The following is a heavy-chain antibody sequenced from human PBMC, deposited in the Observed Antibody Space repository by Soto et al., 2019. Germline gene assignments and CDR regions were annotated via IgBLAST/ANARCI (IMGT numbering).Heavy chain of an antibody. D-gene: IGHD3-22*01. J-gene: IGHJ4*02. CDR2: IIPIFGTA. V-gene: IGHV1-69*01. CDR3: ARASRYDSSGYTPYYFDY. Sequence: QVQLVQSGAEEKKPGSSVKVSCKASGGTFSSYAISWVRQAPGQGLEWMGGIIPIFGTANYAQKFQGRVTITADESTSTAYMELSSLRSEDTAVYYCARASRYDSSGYTPYYFDYWGQGTLVTVSS. CDR1: GGTFSSYA.